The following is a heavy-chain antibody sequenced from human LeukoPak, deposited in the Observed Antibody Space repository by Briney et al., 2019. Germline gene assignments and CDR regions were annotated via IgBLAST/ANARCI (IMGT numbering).Heavy chain of an antibody. CDR1: GGSISSGGYY. V-gene: IGHV4-31*03. J-gene: IGHJ3*02. Sequence: SQTLSLTCTVSGGSISSGGYYWNWIRQHPGKGLEWIGYIYFSGSTYYNPSLKSRVTISVDTSKNQFSLKLSSVTAADTAVYYCARHTRPGYGGSENAFDIWGQGTMVTVSS. CDR2: IYFSGST. CDR3: ARHTRPGYGGSENAFDI. D-gene: IGHD5-12*01.